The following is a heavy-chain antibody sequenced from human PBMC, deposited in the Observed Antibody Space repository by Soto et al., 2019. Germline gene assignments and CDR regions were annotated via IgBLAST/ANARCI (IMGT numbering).Heavy chain of an antibody. D-gene: IGHD2-2*01. J-gene: IGHJ5*02. CDR1: GGSFSGYY. V-gene: IGHV4-34*01. CDR2: INHSGST. CDR3: ASGSFCSSTSCVTYNWFDP. Sequence: SETLSLTCAVYGGSFSGYYWSWIRQPPGKGLEWIGEINHSGSTNYNPSLKSRVTISVDTSKNQFSLKLSSVTAADTAVYYCASGSFCSSTSCVTYNWFDPWGQGTLVTVS.